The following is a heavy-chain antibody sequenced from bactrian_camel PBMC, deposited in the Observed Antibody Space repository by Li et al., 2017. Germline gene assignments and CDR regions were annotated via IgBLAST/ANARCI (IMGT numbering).Heavy chain of an antibody. CDR3: AAVGGGCTDGYLAKWPAFGY. Sequence: HVQLVESGGGSVQAGGSLRISCTVSGYSRGCMGWFRQAPGKEREAVAYLDGDGTTTYADSVKGRFTISRDDAKKFLYLQMDNLASDDTAMYYCAAVGGGCTDGYLAKWPAFGYWGQGTQVTVS. J-gene: IGHJ6*01. V-gene: IGHV3S53*01. CDR2: LDGDGTT. D-gene: IGHD3*01. CDR1: GYSRGC.